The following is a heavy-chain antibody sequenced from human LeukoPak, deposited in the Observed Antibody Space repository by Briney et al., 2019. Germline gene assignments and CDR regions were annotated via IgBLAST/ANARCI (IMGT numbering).Heavy chain of an antibody. CDR1: GFTFSSYG. CDR2: ISGSGGST. D-gene: IGHD3-10*01. CDR3: ARDPWVGEYGAFDI. Sequence: PGGSLRLPCAASGFTFSSYGMSWVRQAPGKGLEWVSAISGSGGSTYYADSVKGRFTISRDNSKNTLYLQMNSLRAEDTALYYCARDPWVGEYGAFDIWGQGTMVTVSS. V-gene: IGHV3-23*01. J-gene: IGHJ3*02.